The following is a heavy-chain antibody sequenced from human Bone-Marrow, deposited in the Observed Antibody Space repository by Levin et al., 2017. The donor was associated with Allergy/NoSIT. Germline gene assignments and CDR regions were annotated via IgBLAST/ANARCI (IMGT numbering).Heavy chain of an antibody. CDR3: AREKVAAGDYDY. D-gene: IGHD2-15*01. CDR2: IYPGDSDT. CDR1: GYSFTSYW. V-gene: IGHV5-51*01. Sequence: GESLKISCKGSGYSFTSYWIGWVRQMPGKGLEWMGIIYPGDSDTRYNPSFQGQVTISADKSINTAYLQWSSLEASDTAIYYCAREKVAAGDYDYWGQGTLVTVSS. J-gene: IGHJ4*02.